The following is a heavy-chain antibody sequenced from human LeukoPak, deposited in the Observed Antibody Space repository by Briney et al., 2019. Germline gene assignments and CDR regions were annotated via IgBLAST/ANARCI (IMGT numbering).Heavy chain of an antibody. CDR1: GGSISSHY. V-gene: IGHV4-59*11. Sequence: SETLSLTCTVSGGSISSHYWGWIRQPPGKGLEWIAYLRDTGGTKANPSLESRVALSADTSKNQFSLRLTSVTAADTAIYYCATIKRGDVFGFFDFWGQGSLVTVSS. J-gene: IGHJ4*02. D-gene: IGHD3-16*01. CDR3: ATIKRGDVFGFFDF. CDR2: LRDTGGT.